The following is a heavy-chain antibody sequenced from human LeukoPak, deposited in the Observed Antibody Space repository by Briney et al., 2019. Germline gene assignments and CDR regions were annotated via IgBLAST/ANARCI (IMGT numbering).Heavy chain of an antibody. Sequence: PGRSLRLSCAASGFTFSSYGMHWVRQAPGKGLEWVAVIWYDGSNKYYADSVKGRFTISRDNSKNTLYLQMNSLRAEDTAVYYCARGTGSWYNLDYWGQGTLVTVSS. CDR2: IWYDGSNK. D-gene: IGHD6-13*01. V-gene: IGHV3-33*01. CDR3: ARGTGSWYNLDY. CDR1: GFTFSSYG. J-gene: IGHJ4*02.